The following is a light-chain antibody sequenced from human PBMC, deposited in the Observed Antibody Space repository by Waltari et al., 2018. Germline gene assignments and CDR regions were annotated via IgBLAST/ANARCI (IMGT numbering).Light chain of an antibody. Sequence: DIVMTQTPPPLSVTPGEPASIPCSSTQSLLDSEDGNTYLEWYLQKPGQSPQPLIYEGSNRASGVPDRFSGSGSDTDFTLKISRVEAEDVGIYYCMQGIEYPFTFGGGTKVEIK. V-gene: IGKV2-40*01. J-gene: IGKJ4*01. CDR1: QSLLDSEDGNTY. CDR2: EGS. CDR3: MQGIEYPFT.